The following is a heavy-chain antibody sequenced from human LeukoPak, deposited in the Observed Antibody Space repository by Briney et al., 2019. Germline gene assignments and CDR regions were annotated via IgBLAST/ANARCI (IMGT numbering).Heavy chain of an antibody. D-gene: IGHD6-6*01. CDR3: ARFAREQLVQAQYLYYYYYMDV. CDR2: IIPIFGTA. Sequence: ASVKVSCKASGYTFTSYGISWVRQAPGQGLEWVGGIIPIFGTANYAQKFQGRVTITTDESTSTAYMELSSLRSEDTAVYYCARFAREQLVQAQYLYYYYYMDVWGKGTTVTVSS. CDR1: GYTFTSYG. J-gene: IGHJ6*03. V-gene: IGHV1-69*05.